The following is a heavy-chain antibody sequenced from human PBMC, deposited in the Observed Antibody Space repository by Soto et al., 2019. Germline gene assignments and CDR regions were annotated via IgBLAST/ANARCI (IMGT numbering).Heavy chain of an antibody. D-gene: IGHD3-3*01. CDR1: GFSLTTSGVG. CDR3: SHRGLPSVFGLVTTTAIYFDF. J-gene: IGHJ4*02. Sequence: QITLNESGPTQVKPRQTLTLTCTFSGFSLTTSGVGVGWIRQSPGKAPEWLALIYWDDYKRYSPSLKSILTTPKGPPKQPGGLKMGGFGPADPTTFFLSHRGLPSVFGLVTTTAIYFDFWGQGTPVAVSS. V-gene: IGHV2-5*02. CDR2: IYWDDYK.